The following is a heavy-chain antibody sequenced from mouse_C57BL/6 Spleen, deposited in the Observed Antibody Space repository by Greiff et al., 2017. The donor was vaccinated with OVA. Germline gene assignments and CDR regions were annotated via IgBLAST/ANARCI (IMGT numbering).Heavy chain of an antibody. Sequence: EVQLQESGPGLVKPSQSLSLTCSVTGYFITSGYYWNWIRQFPGNKLEWMGYISYDGSNNYNPSLKNRIYITRDTSKNQFFLKWNSVTTEDTATYYCARGSNYGFAYWGQGTLGTVSA. CDR2: ISYDGSN. CDR3: ARGSNYGFAY. V-gene: IGHV3-6*01. J-gene: IGHJ3*01. CDR1: GYFITSGYY. D-gene: IGHD2-5*01.